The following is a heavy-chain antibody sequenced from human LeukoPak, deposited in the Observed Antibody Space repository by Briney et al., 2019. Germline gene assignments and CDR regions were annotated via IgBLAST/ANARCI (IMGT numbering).Heavy chain of an antibody. D-gene: IGHD5-18*01. CDR1: GFTFSSYA. V-gene: IGHV3-48*01. J-gene: IGHJ4*02. CDR3: ARGTQSGYSLFDY. CDR2: ISSSSSTI. Sequence: PGGSLRLSCAASGFTFSSYAMSWVRQAPGKGLEWVSYISSSSSTIYYADSVKGRITISRDNAKNSLYLQMNSLRAEDTAVYYCARGTQSGYSLFDYWGQGTLVTVSS.